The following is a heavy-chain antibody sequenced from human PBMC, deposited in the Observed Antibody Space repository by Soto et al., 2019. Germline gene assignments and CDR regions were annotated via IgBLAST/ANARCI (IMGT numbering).Heavy chain of an antibody. J-gene: IGHJ4*02. CDR3: ARQSLGNIRLRGFDY. Sequence: QVQVMESGGGVVQPGRSLRLSCAASGFSFSDYGMHWVRQAPGKGLEWVAVIWYDGREKYYADSVKGRFTISRDNSKNTLDLQMNSLRVEDTALYYCARQSLGNIRLRGFDYWGQGALVTVSS. D-gene: IGHD1-1*01. V-gene: IGHV3-33*01. CDR1: GFSFSDYG. CDR2: IWYDGREK.